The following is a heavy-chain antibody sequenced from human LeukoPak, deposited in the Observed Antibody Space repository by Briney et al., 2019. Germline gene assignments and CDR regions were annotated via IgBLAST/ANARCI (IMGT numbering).Heavy chain of an antibody. V-gene: IGHV3-53*01. CDR1: GFTVSSNS. D-gene: IGHD4-17*01. J-gene: IGHJ6*03. CDR3: ARGTVTVYYYYYMDV. Sequence: GGSLRLSCTVSGFTVSSNSMSWVRQAPGKGLEWVSFIYSDNTHYSDSVKGRFTISRDNAKNSLYLQMNSLRAEDTAVYYCARGTVTVYYYYYMDVWGKGTTVTISS. CDR2: IYSDNT.